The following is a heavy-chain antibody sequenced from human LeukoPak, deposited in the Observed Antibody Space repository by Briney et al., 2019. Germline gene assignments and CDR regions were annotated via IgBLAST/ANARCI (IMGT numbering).Heavy chain of an antibody. D-gene: IGHD3-22*01. Sequence: GASVKVSCKASGGTFSSYAISWVRQAPGQGLEWMGGIIPIFGTANYAQKFQGRVTITTDESTSTAYMEPSSLRSEDTAVYYCARSSTGRQLYYYDSSGFGFDYWGQGTLVTVSS. CDR1: GGTFSSYA. CDR3: ARSSTGRQLYYYDSSGFGFDY. J-gene: IGHJ4*02. V-gene: IGHV1-69*05. CDR2: IIPIFGTA.